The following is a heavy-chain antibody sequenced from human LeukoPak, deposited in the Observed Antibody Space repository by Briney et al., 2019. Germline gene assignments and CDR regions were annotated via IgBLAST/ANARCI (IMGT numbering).Heavy chain of an antibody. J-gene: IGHJ3*02. CDR3: ARQLITMIVVALPGNAFDI. Sequence: SETLSLTCTVSGGSISSSSYYWGWIRRPPGKGLEWIGGIYYSGSTYYNPSLKSRVTISVDTSKNQFSLKLSSVTAADTAVYYCARQLITMIVVALPGNAFDIWGQGTMVTVSS. V-gene: IGHV4-39*01. D-gene: IGHD3-22*01. CDR1: GGSISSSSYY. CDR2: IYYSGST.